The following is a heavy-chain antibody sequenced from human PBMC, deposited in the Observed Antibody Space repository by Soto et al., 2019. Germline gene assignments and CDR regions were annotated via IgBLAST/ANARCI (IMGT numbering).Heavy chain of an antibody. D-gene: IGHD6-13*01. CDR1: GVTFSSYA. J-gene: IGHJ3*02. V-gene: IGHV3-23*01. CDR2: ISSSCSST. CDR3: AKYFSSCSLNDVFDI. Sequence: GGSLRLSCAAPGVTFSSYAMNWGRQAPGKGLEWVSAISSSCSSTYYADSVKGRFTISRDNSKNTLYLQMTSLRAEDTAVYSCAKYFSSCSLNDVFDIWGQGTMVTVSS.